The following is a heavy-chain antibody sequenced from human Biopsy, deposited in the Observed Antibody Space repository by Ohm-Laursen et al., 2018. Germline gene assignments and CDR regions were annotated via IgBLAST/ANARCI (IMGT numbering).Heavy chain of an antibody. V-gene: IGHV1-18*01. J-gene: IGHJ4*02. D-gene: IGHD2-2*01. CDR1: GYTFTTYD. CDR2: ISPYNDKT. Sequence: ASVKVSCKVSGYTFTTYDINWVRQAPGQGLEWMGWISPYNDKTSYPPKLQDRVTMTADTSTNTAHMELRSLRSDDTAVYYCARVFCTSTTCYGLLDNWGQGTVVTVSS. CDR3: ARVFCTSTTCYGLLDN.